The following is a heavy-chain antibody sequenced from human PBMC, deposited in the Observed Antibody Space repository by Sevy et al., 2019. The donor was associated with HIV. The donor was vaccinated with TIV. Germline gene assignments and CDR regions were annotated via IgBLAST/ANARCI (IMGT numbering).Heavy chain of an antibody. D-gene: IGHD6-19*01. CDR2: ISSSTSII. CDR3: ARDLGPYSSGWTDY. J-gene: IGHJ4*02. CDR1: GFTFSSYS. Sequence: GGSLRLSCAASGFTFSSYSMNWVRQAPGKGLEWVSYISSSTSIIYYADSVKGRFTISRDNAKNSRYLQMNGLRDEDTAVYYCARDLGPYSSGWTDYWGQGTLVTVSS. V-gene: IGHV3-48*02.